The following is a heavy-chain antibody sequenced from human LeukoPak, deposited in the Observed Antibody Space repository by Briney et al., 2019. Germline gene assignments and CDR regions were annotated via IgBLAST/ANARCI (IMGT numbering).Heavy chain of an antibody. J-gene: IGHJ6*03. Sequence: SETLSLTCTVSGGSISSSSYYWGWIRQPPGKGLEWIGSIYYSGSTYYNPSLKSRVTISVDTSKNQFSLKLSSVTAADTAVYYCARQSGYDHYYYYYMDVWGKGTTVTISS. CDR2: IYYSGST. CDR3: ARQSGYDHYYYYYMDV. CDR1: GGSISSSSYY. V-gene: IGHV4-39*01. D-gene: IGHD5-12*01.